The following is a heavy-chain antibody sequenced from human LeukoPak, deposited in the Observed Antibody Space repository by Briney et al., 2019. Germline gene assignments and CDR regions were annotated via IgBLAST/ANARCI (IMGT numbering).Heavy chain of an antibody. V-gene: IGHV3-21*01. Sequence: PGGSLRLSCAASGFSFSSYNMNWVRQTPGKGLEWVSSITSSSTYTFYADSVKGRFTISRDNAKNSLYLQMNSLRAEDTAVYFCARDLLGYNYHYMDVWGKGTTVTVSS. CDR2: ITSSSTYT. D-gene: IGHD3-16*02. J-gene: IGHJ6*03. CDR3: ARDLLGYNYHYMDV. CDR1: GFSFSSYN.